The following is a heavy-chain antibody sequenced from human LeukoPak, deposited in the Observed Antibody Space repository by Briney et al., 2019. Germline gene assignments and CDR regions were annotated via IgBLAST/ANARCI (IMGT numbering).Heavy chain of an antibody. CDR2: ISSNGGST. D-gene: IGHD6-19*01. CDR3: ARAPRGAVAGYYFDY. J-gene: IGHJ4*02. V-gene: IGHV3-64*01. CDR1: GFTFSSYA. Sequence: PGGSLRLSCAASGFTFSSYAMHWVRQAPGKGLEYVSAISSNGGSTYYANSVKGRFTISRDNSKNTLYLQMGDLRADDMAVYYCARAPRGAVAGYYFDYWGQGTLVTVSS.